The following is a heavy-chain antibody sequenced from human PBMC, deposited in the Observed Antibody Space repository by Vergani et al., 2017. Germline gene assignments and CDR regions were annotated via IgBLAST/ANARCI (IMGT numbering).Heavy chain of an antibody. CDR3: AKNLGSGSYGYYYGMDV. CDR1: GFTFSSYA. D-gene: IGHD3-10*01. V-gene: IGHV3-23*01. CDR2: ISSSSSYI. Sequence: EVQLLESGGGLVQPGGSLRLSCAASGFTFSSYAMNWVRQAPGKGLEWVSSISSSSSYIYYADSVKGRFTISRDNSKNTLYLQMNSLRAEDTAVYYCAKNLGSGSYGYYYGMDVWGQGP. J-gene: IGHJ6*02.